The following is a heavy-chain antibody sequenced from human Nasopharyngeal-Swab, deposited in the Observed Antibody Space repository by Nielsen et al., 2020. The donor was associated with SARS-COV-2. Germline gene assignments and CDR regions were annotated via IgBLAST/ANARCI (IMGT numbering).Heavy chain of an antibody. Sequence: GGSLRLSCAASGFTSSSYAMSWVRQAPGKGLEWVSAISGSGGSTYYADSVKGRFTISRDNSKNTLYLQMNSLRAEDTAVYYCAKVLSHYGDYGNDAFDIWGQGTMVTVSS. CDR2: ISGSGGST. V-gene: IGHV3-23*01. J-gene: IGHJ3*02. CDR1: GFTSSSYA. D-gene: IGHD4-17*01. CDR3: AKVLSHYGDYGNDAFDI.